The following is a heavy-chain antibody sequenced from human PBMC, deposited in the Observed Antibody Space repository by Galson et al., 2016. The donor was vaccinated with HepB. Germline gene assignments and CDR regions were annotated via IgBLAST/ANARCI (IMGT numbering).Heavy chain of an antibody. V-gene: IGHV1-3*01. CDR3: ARQDYDFWSAIKYYYYYYMDV. Sequence: SVKVSCKASGYTFTNFAMHWVRQAPGQRLEWMGWINAGNGDTKYSQKFQGRVTITRDTSASTAYMELSSLRSEDTAVYYCARQDYDFWSAIKYYYYYYMDVWGKGTTVTVSS. J-gene: IGHJ6*03. CDR1: GYTFTNFA. D-gene: IGHD3-3*01. CDR2: INAGNGDT.